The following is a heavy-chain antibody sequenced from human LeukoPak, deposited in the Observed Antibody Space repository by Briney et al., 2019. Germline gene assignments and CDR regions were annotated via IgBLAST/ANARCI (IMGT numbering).Heavy chain of an antibody. D-gene: IGHD6-13*01. J-gene: IGHJ6*02. V-gene: IGHV4-59*01. CDR2: IYYSVSGST. CDR3: RVAAAGSSDYGMDV. Sequence: PSETLSLTCTVSGGSISSYYWSWIRQPPGKGLEWIGYIYYSVSGSTSYNPSLKSRVTISVDTSKNQLSLKLSSVTAADTAVYYCRVAAAGSSDYGMDVWGQGTTVTVSS. CDR1: GGSISSYY.